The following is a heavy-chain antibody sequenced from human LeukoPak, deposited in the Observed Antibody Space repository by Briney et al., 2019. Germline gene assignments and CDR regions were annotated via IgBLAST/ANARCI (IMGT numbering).Heavy chain of an antibody. CDR2: INHSGST. Sequence: PSETLSLTCAVYGGSFSGYYWSWIRQPPGMGLEWIGEINHSGSTNYNPSLKSRVTISVDTSKNQFSLKLSSVTAADTAVYYCARLFTGFDYWGQGTLVTVSS. CDR1: GGSFSGYY. D-gene: IGHD4-11*01. J-gene: IGHJ4*02. CDR3: ARLFTGFDY. V-gene: IGHV4-34*01.